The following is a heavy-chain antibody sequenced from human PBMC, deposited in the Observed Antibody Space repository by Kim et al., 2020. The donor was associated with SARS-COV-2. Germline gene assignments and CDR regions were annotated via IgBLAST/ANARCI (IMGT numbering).Heavy chain of an antibody. Sequence: AKKFQGRVTRTRDTSTSTVYMELSSLRSEDTAVYYCARDFRSWAHNWFDPWGQGTLVTVSS. D-gene: IGHD6-13*01. J-gene: IGHJ5*02. V-gene: IGHV1-46*01. CDR3: ARDFRSWAHNWFDP.